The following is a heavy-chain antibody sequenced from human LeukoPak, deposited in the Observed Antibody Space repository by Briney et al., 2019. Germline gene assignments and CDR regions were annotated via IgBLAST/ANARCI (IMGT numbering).Heavy chain of an antibody. Sequence: GGSLRLSCAASGFTFSSYGMHWVRQAPGKGLEWVAVISYDGSNKYYADSVKGRFTISRDNSKNTLYLQMNSLRAEDTAVYYCARDQVAGSMNYYYGMDVWGQGTTVTVSS. J-gene: IGHJ6*02. D-gene: IGHD6-19*01. CDR3: ARDQVAGSMNYYYGMDV. V-gene: IGHV3-30*03. CDR2: ISYDGSNK. CDR1: GFTFSSYG.